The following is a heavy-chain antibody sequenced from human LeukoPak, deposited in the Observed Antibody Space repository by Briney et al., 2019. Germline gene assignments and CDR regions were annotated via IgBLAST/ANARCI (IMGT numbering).Heavy chain of an antibody. J-gene: IGHJ4*02. V-gene: IGHV4-59*01. D-gene: IGHD4-23*01. CDR3: ARGGYGGNSY. CDR1: GGSISSDY. CDR2: IYFSGST. Sequence: SETLSLTCTVSGGSISSDYWSWIWQPPGKGLEWIGYIYFSGSTNYSPSLKSRVTLSVDTSKNQFSLKLSSVTAADTAVYYCARGGYGGNSYWGQGTLVTVSS.